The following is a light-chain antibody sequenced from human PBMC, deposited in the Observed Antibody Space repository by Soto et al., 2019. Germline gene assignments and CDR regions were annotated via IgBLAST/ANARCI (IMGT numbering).Light chain of an antibody. V-gene: IGKV1-5*03. CDR3: QHYNNYGVT. CDR2: KAS. CDR1: QSINTW. Sequence: DIQMTQSPSTLSASVGDRVTITCRASQSINTWLAWYQQKPRKAPKLLIYKASTLESGVPSRFSGSGSGTEFTLTINSLQPDDFATYYCQHYNNYGVTFGQGTKLEIK. J-gene: IGKJ2*01.